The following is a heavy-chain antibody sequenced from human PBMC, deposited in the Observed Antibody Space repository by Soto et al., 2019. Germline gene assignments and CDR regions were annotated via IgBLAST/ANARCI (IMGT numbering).Heavy chain of an antibody. D-gene: IGHD3-9*01. J-gene: IGHJ4*02. CDR3: ARDPALYYDILTGYFDY. CDR2: INPSGGST. Sequence: ASVKVSCKASGYTFTGYYMHWVRQAPGQGLEWMGIINPSGGSTSYAQKFQGRVTMTRDTSTSTVYMELSSLRSEDTAVYYCARDPALYYDILTGYFDYWGQGTLVTVSS. CDR1: GYTFTGYY. V-gene: IGHV1-46*03.